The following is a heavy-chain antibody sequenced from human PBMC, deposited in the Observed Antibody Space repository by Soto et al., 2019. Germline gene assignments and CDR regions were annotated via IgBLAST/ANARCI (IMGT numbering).Heavy chain of an antibody. CDR1: GYSFTSYG. Sequence: QVQLVQSGAEVKKTGASVRVSCKASGYSFTSYGISWVRQAPGQGLEWMGWISAYNGNTNYAQKLQGRVTMTTDTSTSTGYMELRRLRSDDTAVYYCARQQWLYYYYGMDVWGQGTTVTVFS. CDR2: ISAYNGNT. V-gene: IGHV1-18*01. J-gene: IGHJ6*02. CDR3: ARQQWLYYYYGMDV. D-gene: IGHD6-19*01.